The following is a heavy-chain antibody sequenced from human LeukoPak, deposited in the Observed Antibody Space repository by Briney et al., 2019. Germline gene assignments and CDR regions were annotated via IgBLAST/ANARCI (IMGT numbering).Heavy chain of an antibody. CDR2: IHYSGST. V-gene: IGHV4-59*01. CDR1: GGSISSYY. J-gene: IGHJ4*02. D-gene: IGHD5-18*01. Sequence: SETLSLTCTVSGGSISSYYWSWIRQPPGKGLEWIGYIHYSGSTNYNPSLKSRVTISVDTSKNQFSLKLSSVTAADTAVYYCARDVTAMVPDYWGQGTLVTVSS. CDR3: ARDVTAMVPDY.